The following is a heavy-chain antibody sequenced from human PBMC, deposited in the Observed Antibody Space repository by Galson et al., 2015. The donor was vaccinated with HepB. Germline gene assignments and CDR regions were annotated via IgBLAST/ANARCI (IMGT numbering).Heavy chain of an antibody. Sequence: SLRLSCAASGFTFTSYSMHWVRQAPGKGLDWVAVISYDGNIKYYADSVKGRFTISRDNSKDTLYLQMNSLRTEDTAVYCCCRSRRTGPRGRHLDYWGQGTLVTVPS. D-gene: IGHD1-14*01. J-gene: IGHJ4*02. CDR3: CRSRRTGPRGRHLDY. CDR2: ISYDGNIK. CDR1: GFTFTSYS. V-gene: IGHV3-30-3*01.